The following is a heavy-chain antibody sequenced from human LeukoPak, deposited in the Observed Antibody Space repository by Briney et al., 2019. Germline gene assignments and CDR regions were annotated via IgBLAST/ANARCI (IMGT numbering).Heavy chain of an antibody. D-gene: IGHD3-22*01. CDR3: TRDSGLPSFDY. Sequence: GRSLRLSCTASGFTFGDYTMNWVRQAPGKGLEWVGFIRSKRYGGTVEYAASVKGRFTISRDDSKSIAYLQMNSLKPEDTAVYYCTRDSGLPSFDYWGQGTLVTVSS. J-gene: IGHJ4*02. V-gene: IGHV3-49*04. CDR2: IRSKRYGGTV. CDR1: GFTFGDYT.